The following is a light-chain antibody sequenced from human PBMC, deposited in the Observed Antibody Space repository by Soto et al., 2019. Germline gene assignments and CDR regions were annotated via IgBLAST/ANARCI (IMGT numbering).Light chain of an antibody. J-gene: IGKJ2*01. CDR1: QSVTSNY. CDR2: GAS. CDR3: QQYGRSPLLYT. V-gene: IGKV3-20*01. Sequence: EIVLTQSPGTLSLSPGEGATLSCRASQSVTSNYLAWYQQKPGQAPRLLLYGASTRAAGVPDRFSGSGSGTDFTLTITRLEPEDFAVYYCQQYGRSPLLYTFGQGTKLGVK.